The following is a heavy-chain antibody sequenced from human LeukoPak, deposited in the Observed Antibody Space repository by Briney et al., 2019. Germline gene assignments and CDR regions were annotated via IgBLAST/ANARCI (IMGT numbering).Heavy chain of an antibody. CDR3: AKDGQYGDYGEFYFDY. CDR1: GLTFSSYA. J-gene: IGHJ4*02. V-gene: IGHV3-23*01. D-gene: IGHD4-17*01. CDR2: ISGSGSST. Sequence: PGGSLRLSCVASGLTFSSYAMNWVRQAPGKGLEWVSTISGSGSSTFYADSVKGRFTLSRDNSKNTLYLQMNSLRAEDTAVYYCAKDGQYGDYGEFYFDYWGQGTLVTVSS.